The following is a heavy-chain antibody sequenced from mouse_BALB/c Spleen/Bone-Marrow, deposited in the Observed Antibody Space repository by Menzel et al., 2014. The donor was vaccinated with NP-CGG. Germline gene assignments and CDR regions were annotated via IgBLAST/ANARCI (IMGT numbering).Heavy chain of an antibody. V-gene: IGHV5-12-1*01. CDR2: ISSGGGNT. D-gene: IGHD3-1*01. CDR1: GFAFSSYD. Sequence: EVQLVESGGGLVKPGGSLKLSRAASGFAFSSYDMSWVRQTPEKRLEWVAYISSGGGNTYYPDTVKGRFTISRDNAKNTLYLQMSSLKSEDTAMYYCARHGSGYDWGQGTTLTVSS. J-gene: IGHJ2*01. CDR3: ARHGSGYD.